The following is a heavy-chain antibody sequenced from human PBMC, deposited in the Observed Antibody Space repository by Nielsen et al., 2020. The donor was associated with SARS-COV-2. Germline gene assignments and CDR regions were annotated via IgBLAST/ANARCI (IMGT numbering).Heavy chain of an antibody. CDR3: ARVRYCSSTSCYDDVPYYYYMDV. CDR2: IIPIFGTA. J-gene: IGHJ6*03. Sequence: WVRQAPGQGLEWMGGIIPIFGTASYAQKFQGRVTMTRDTSTSTAYMELSSLRSEDTAVYYCARVRYCSSTSCYDDVPYYYYMDVWGKGTTVTVSS. D-gene: IGHD2-2*01. V-gene: IGHV1-69*05.